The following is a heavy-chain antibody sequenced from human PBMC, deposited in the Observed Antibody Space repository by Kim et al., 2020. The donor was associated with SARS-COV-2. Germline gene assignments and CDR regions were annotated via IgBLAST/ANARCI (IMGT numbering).Heavy chain of an antibody. CDR1: GFTFSSYS. J-gene: IGHJ4*02. D-gene: IGHD3-10*01. CDR3: ARDPRITMVRVTRLDY. Sequence: GGSLRLSCAASGFTFSSYSMNWVRQAPGKGLEWVSSISSSSSYIYYADSVKGRFTISRDNAKNSLYLQMNSLRAEDTAVYYCARDPRITMVRVTRLDYWGQGTLGTVSS. CDR2: ISSSSSYI. V-gene: IGHV3-21*01.